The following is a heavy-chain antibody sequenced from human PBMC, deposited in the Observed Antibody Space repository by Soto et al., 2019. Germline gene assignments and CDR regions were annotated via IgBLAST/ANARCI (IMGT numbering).Heavy chain of an antibody. CDR1: GFSLSTSGVG. Sequence: QITLKESGPTLVKPTQTLTLTCTFSGFSLSTSGVGVGWIRQPPGKALEWLALIYWDDDKRYSPSLKSRLTXTXXTSKNQVVLTMTNMDPVDTATYYCAHSGTATRFDPWGQGTLVTVSS. J-gene: IGHJ5*02. V-gene: IGHV2-5*02. CDR3: AHSGTATRFDP. CDR2: IYWDDDK. D-gene: IGHD1-1*01.